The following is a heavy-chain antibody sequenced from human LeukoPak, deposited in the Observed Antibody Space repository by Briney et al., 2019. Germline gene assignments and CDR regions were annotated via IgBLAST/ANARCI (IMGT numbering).Heavy chain of an antibody. V-gene: IGHV3-23*01. CDR2: ISGSGAGT. J-gene: IGHJ4*02. Sequence: GGSLRLSCAASGFTFSSYAVSWVRQAPGKGLEWVSAISGSGAGTYYVDSVKGRFTISRDNSKNTLYLQMNSLRAEDTALYYCAKETLGRHFDFDYWGQGTLVTVSS. CDR1: GFTFSSYA. D-gene: IGHD3-9*01. CDR3: AKETLGRHFDFDY.